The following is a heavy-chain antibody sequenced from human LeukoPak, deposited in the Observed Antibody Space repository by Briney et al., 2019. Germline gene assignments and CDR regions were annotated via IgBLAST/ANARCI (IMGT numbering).Heavy chain of an antibody. CDR2: IYWDDDK. J-gene: IGHJ5*02. CDR1: GFSLSTSGVG. D-gene: IGHD2-15*01. CDR3: AHRSAVVAATNWFDP. V-gene: IGHV2-5*02. Sequence: SGPTLAKPTQTLTLTCTFSGFSLSTSGVGVGWIRQPPGKALEWLALIYWDDDKRYSPSLKSRLTITKDTSKNQVVLTMTNMDPVDTATYYCAHRSAVVAATNWFDPWGQGTLVTVSS.